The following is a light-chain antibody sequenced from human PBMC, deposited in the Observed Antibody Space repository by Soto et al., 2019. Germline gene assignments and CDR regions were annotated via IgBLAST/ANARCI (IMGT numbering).Light chain of an antibody. CDR1: QSISSSY. J-gene: IGKJ3*01. CDR2: GAS. V-gene: IGKV3-20*01. CDR3: QQYGSSRFT. Sequence: EIVLTQSPGTLSLSPGERATLSCRASQSISSSYLAWYQQKPGQAPRLLVYGASSRATGIPDWFSGSGSGTDFTLTISRLEPEDFAVYYCQQYGSSRFTFGPGTKVDIK.